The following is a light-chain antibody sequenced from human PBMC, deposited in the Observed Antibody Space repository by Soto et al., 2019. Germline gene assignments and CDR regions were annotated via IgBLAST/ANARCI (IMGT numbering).Light chain of an antibody. CDR1: QSISSW. CDR3: QQYNNYPRT. V-gene: IGKV1-5*01. CDR2: VAS. J-gene: IGKJ1*01. Sequence: GDRVTITCRASQSISSWLAWYQQKPGKAPKLLIYVASTLQSGVPSRFSGSGSGTDFTLTISSLQPDDFATYFCQQYNNYPRTFGQGTKVDIK.